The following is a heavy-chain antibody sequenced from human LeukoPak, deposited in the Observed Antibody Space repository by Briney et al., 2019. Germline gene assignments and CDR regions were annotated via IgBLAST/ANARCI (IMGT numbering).Heavy chain of an antibody. Sequence: ASVKVSCKASGGTFSSYAISWVRQATGQGLEWMGWMNPNSGNTGYAQKFQGRVTMTRNTSISTAYMELSSLRSEDTAVYYCARGQQGVGDFVYWGQGILVTVSS. CDR1: GGTFSSYA. D-gene: IGHD1-26*01. CDR2: MNPNSGNT. CDR3: ARGQQGVGDFVY. V-gene: IGHV1-8*02. J-gene: IGHJ4*02.